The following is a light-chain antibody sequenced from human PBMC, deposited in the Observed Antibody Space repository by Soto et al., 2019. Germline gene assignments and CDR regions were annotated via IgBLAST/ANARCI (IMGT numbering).Light chain of an antibody. CDR1: QTIDNT. J-gene: IGKJ2*01. Sequence: EIVMTQSPATLSLSPGEXATLSCRASQTIDNTLAWYQRKPGQAPRLLIYDASTRATGVPARFSGSGSGTDFTLTISSLQSEDFAVYYSQHYNYWPYTFGQGTKVDSK. CDR2: DAS. CDR3: QHYNYWPYT. V-gene: IGKV3-15*01.